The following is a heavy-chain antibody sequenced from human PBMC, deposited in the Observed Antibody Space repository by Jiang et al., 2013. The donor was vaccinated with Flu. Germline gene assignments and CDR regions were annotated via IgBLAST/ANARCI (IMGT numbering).Heavy chain of an antibody. CDR1: GFSFTNYW. V-gene: IGHV5-51*03. CDR2: IYPDNSDT. D-gene: IGHD4-11*01. Sequence: GAEVKKPGESLKTSCKASGFSFTNYWIAWVRQMPGNGLELMGIIYPDNSDTRYSPSLQGQGILSADKSITTAYLQWSSLKASDSAIYYCARRIQWGYSNDDMAGLDLWGQGTQVTVSS. CDR3: ARRIQWGYSNDDMAGLDL. J-gene: IGHJ4*02.